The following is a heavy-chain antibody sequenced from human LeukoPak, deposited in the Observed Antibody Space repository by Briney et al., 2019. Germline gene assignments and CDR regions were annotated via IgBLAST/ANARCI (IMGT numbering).Heavy chain of an antibody. Sequence: GGTLRLSCAASGFTFSSYGMSWVRQAPGKGLEWVSAISGSGSSTYYAASVKGRFTISRDNSKNTLYLQTNSLRAEDTAVYYWAKGRAGNYYYDSSDYWGQGTLVTVSS. D-gene: IGHD3-22*01. J-gene: IGHJ4*02. V-gene: IGHV3-23*01. CDR2: ISGSGSST. CDR3: AKGRAGNYYYDSSDY. CDR1: GFTFSSYG.